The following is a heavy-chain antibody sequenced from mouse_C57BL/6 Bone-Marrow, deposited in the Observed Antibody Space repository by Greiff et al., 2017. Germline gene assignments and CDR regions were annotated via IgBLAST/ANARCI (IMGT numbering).Heavy chain of an antibody. CDR1: GYTFTDYY. V-gene: IGHV1-19*01. Sequence: EVQLQQSGPVLVKPGASVKMSCKASGYTFTDYYMNWVKQSHGKSLEWIGVINPYNGGTSYNQKFKGKATLTVDKSSSTAYMELNSLTSEDSAVYYCARWENYYGREYYCDYWGQGTTLTVSS. CDR2: INPYNGGT. J-gene: IGHJ2*01. D-gene: IGHD1-1*01. CDR3: ARWENYYGREYYCDY.